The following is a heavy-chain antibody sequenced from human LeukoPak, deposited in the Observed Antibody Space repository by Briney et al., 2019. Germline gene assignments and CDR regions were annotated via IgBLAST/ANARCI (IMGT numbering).Heavy chain of an antibody. V-gene: IGHV3-48*03. CDR2: ISSSGVTI. Sequence: PGGSLRLSCAASGFTFSSYEMNWVRQAPGKGLEWVSYISSSGVTISYADSVKGRFTISRDNAKNSLYLQMNSLRAEDTAFYYCAREEYCSTTSCAYGMDVWGQGTTVTVSS. CDR1: GFTFSSYE. CDR3: AREEYCSTTSCAYGMDV. D-gene: IGHD2-2*01. J-gene: IGHJ6*02.